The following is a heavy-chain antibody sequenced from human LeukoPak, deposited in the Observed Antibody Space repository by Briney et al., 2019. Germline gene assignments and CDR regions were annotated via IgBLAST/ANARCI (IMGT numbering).Heavy chain of an antibody. CDR2: IYYSGST. D-gene: IGHD2-8*02. V-gene: IGHV4-39*07. CDR3: ASIPTSTGGGLTYYFDY. Sequence: SETLSLTCTVSGGSISSSSYYWGWISQPPGKGLEWIGSIYYSGSTYYNPSLKSRVTISVDTSKNQFSLKLSSVTAADTAVYYCASIPTSTGGGLTYYFDYWGQGTLVTVSS. CDR1: GGSISSSSYY. J-gene: IGHJ4*02.